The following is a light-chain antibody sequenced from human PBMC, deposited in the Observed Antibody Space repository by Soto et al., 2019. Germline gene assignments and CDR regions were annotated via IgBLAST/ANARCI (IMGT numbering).Light chain of an antibody. V-gene: IGKV3D-15*01. J-gene: IGKJ4*01. CDR1: QSVGSK. Sequence: EIVMTQSPPTLSVSPGERATLSCSASQSVGSKLAWYQQRPGQAPRLLIYDASNRATGIPARFSGSGSGTELSLTISSLQSEDFAVYSCQQYGDWPVAFGGGTKVEIK. CDR3: QQYGDWPVA. CDR2: DAS.